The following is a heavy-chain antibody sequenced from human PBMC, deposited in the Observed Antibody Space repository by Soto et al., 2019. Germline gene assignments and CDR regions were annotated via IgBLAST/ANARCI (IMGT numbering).Heavy chain of an antibody. CDR2: ISSSSSTI. V-gene: IGHV3-48*01. CDR1: GFTFSSYS. CDR3: GRVRGGYHMDV. J-gene: IGHJ6*03. Sequence: GGSLRLSCAASGFTFSSYSMNWVRQAPGKGLEWVSYISSSSSTIYYADSVKGRFTISRDNAKNSLYLQMNSLRAEDTAVYYYGRVRGGYHMDVCGKGTTVTVSS. D-gene: IGHD6-25*01.